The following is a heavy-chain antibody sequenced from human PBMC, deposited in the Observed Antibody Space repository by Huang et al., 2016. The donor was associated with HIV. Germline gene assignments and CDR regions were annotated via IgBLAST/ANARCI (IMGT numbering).Heavy chain of an antibody. CDR3: AKGGRAAAVMDV. V-gene: IGHV3-30*18. Sequence: QVQLVESGGGVVQPGRSLRLSCAASGFTFSSYGMHWVRQAPGKGLEWVAVISYDKSNNDYADSVKGRFTITRDKSKNTLCLQMNSLTTEDTALYYCAKGGRAAAVMDVWGKGTTVTVSS. CDR1: GFTFSSYG. D-gene: IGHD6-25*01. CDR2: ISYDKSNN. J-gene: IGHJ6*04.